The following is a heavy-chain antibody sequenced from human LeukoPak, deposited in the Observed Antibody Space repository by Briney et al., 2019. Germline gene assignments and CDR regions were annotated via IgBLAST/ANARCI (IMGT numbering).Heavy chain of an antibody. V-gene: IGHV1-69-2*01. J-gene: IGHJ4*02. CDR2: VDPEDGGT. CDR1: GYTFTDYY. Sequence: ASVKVSCKVSGYTFTDYYMHWVQQAPGKGLEWMGLVDPEDGGTIYAGKFQGRVTITADTSTDTAYMELSSLRSEDTAVYYCARDGYSGYDLYYWGQGTLVTVSS. CDR3: ARDGYSGYDLYY. D-gene: IGHD5-12*01.